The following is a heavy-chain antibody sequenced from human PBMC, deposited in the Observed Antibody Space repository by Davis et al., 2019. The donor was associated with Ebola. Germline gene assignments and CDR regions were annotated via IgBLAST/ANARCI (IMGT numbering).Heavy chain of an antibody. J-gene: IGHJ4*02. V-gene: IGHV4-34*01. CDR3: ARRSGSYYPFDY. Sequence: PSETLSLTCAVYVGSFSGYYWTWIRQPPGKGLEWIGEINHSGSTNYNPSLKSRVTISVDTSKNQFSLKLSSVTAADTAVYYCARRSGSYYPFDYWGQGTLVTVSS. D-gene: IGHD1-26*01. CDR1: VGSFSGYY. CDR2: INHSGST.